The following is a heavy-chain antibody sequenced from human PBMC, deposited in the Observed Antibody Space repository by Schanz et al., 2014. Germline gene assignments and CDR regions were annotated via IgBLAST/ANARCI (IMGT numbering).Heavy chain of an antibody. J-gene: IGHJ6*02. D-gene: IGHD3-10*01. CDR1: GFTFSSYA. V-gene: IGHV3-23*01. Sequence: EVQLLESGGGLVQPGGSLRLSCAASGFTFSSYAMSWVRQAPGKGLEWVSAIVGGGGATYYADSVKGRFTTSRDNSKNTMYLQMNSLRAEDTAVYYCVKDLQRELLRDDHYYGMDVWGQGTTVTVSS. CDR2: IVGGGGAT. CDR3: VKDLQRELLRDDHYYGMDV.